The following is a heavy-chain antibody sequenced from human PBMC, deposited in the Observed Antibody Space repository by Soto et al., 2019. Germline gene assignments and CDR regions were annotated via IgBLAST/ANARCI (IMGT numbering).Heavy chain of an antibody. CDR3: ARGDYDILTGYSPFDC. J-gene: IGHJ4*02. CDR1: GYTFTGYY. D-gene: IGHD3-9*01. Sequence: QVQLVQSGAEVKKPGGSVKVSCKASGYTFTGYYMHWVRQAPGQGLEWMGWINPNSGGTNYAQKFQGRVTMTRDTSISTAYMELSRLRSDDTAVYYCARGDYDILTGYSPFDCWGQGTLVTVSS. V-gene: IGHV1-2*02. CDR2: INPNSGGT.